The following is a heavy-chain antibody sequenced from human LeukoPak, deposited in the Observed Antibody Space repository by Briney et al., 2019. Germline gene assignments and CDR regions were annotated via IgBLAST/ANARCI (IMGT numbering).Heavy chain of an antibody. J-gene: IGHJ4*02. CDR2: INPNSGGT. Sequence: ASVKVSCKASGYTFTGYYMHWVRQAPGQGLEWMGWINPNSGGTNYAQKFQGRVTMTRDTSISTVYMELSRLRSDDTAVYYCARGPYYYDSSGYYDYWGQGTLVTVSS. CDR1: GYTFTGYY. CDR3: ARGPYYYDSSGYYDY. D-gene: IGHD3-22*01. V-gene: IGHV1-2*02.